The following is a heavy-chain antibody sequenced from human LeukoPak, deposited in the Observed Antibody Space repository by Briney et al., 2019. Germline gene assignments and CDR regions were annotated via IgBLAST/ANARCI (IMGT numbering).Heavy chain of an antibody. Sequence: GGSLRLSCAASGFTFTDYYMSWIRQAARKGLEWVSSVSGSGSTIYYADSVKGRFTISRDNAKSSLTLHMNSLRAEDTAVYYCARDLGYSSGPNYWGQGTRVTVSS. D-gene: IGHD6-19*01. CDR1: GFTFTDYY. J-gene: IGHJ4*02. CDR2: VSGSGSTI. V-gene: IGHV3-11*01. CDR3: ARDLGYSSGPNY.